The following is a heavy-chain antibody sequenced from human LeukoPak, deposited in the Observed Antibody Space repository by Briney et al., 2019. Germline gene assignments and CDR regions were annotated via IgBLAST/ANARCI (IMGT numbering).Heavy chain of an antibody. CDR1: GGSISSYY. J-gene: IGHJ4*02. D-gene: IGHD2-2*01. CDR3: ARHALTIPCSSTSCPFDY. V-gene: IGHV4-59*01. CDR2: IYYSGST. Sequence: ASETLSLTCTVSGGSISSYYWSWIRQPPGKGLEWIGYIYYSGSTNYNPSLKSRVTISVDTSKNQFSLKLSSVTAADTAVYYCARHALTIPCSSTSCPFDYWGQGTLVTVSS.